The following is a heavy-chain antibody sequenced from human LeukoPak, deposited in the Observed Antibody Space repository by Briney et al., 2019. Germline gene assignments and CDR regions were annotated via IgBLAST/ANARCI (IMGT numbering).Heavy chain of an antibody. CDR2: IKPDGTEK. Sequence: GGSLRLSCAASGFTFTDTWMSWVRQPPGKGLEWVVNIKPDGTEKYYVDSLKGRFTVSRDNAKNSLYLQMSSLRAEDTAVYYCARVRYGNYFDYWGQGTLVTVSS. J-gene: IGHJ4*02. D-gene: IGHD3-16*02. V-gene: IGHV3-7*04. CDR3: ARVRYGNYFDY. CDR1: GFTFTDTW.